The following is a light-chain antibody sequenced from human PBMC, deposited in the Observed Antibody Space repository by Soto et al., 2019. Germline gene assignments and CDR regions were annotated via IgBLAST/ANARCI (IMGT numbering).Light chain of an antibody. Sequence: ETVMTQSPATLSVSPGERATLSCRASQSVSINLAWYPQKCGQAPRLLIYGASTRATGIPARFSGSGSGTEFTLTISGLQSEDFAVYYCQQYNNWPPITFGQATRLEIK. CDR3: QQYNNWPPIT. CDR1: QSVSIN. CDR2: GAS. V-gene: IGKV3-15*01. J-gene: IGKJ5*01.